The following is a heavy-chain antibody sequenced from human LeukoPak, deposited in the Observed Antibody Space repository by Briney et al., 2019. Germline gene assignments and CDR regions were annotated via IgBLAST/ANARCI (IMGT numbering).Heavy chain of an antibody. J-gene: IGHJ6*02. CDR2: ISGSGGST. CDR1: GFTFSSYA. CDR3: AKAGWGITIFGVNPNYYYGMDV. Sequence: GGSLRLSCAASGFTFSSYAMSWVRQAPGKGLEWVSAISGSGGSTYYADSVKGRFTISRDNSKNTLYLQMNSLRAEDTAVYYCAKAGWGITIFGVNPNYYYGMDVWGQGTTVTVSS. V-gene: IGHV3-23*01. D-gene: IGHD3-3*01.